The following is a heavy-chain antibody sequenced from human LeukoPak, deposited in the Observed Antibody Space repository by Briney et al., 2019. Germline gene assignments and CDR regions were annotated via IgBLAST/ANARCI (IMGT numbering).Heavy chain of an antibody. Sequence: SETLSLTCTVSGGSISSGSDYWSWIRQPAGKGLEWIGRIYTSGSTNYNPSIKRRVTISVDTSKNQFSLKLGSVTAADTAVYYCARAPRVSYYYYMDVWGKGTTVTVSS. J-gene: IGHJ6*03. D-gene: IGHD3-10*01. CDR2: IYTSGST. CDR1: GGSISSGSDY. CDR3: ARAPRVSYYYYMDV. V-gene: IGHV4-61*02.